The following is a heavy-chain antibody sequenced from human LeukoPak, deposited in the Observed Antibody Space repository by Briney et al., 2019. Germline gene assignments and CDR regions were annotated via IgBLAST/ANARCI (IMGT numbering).Heavy chain of an antibody. Sequence: SETLSLTCTVSGGSISSSSYYWGWIRQPPGKGLEWIGSIYYSGSTYYNPSLKSRVTISVDTSKNQFSLKLSSVTAADTAVYYCARQEGSGSTRPGVIVDYWGQGTLVTVSS. D-gene: IGHD3-16*02. J-gene: IGHJ4*02. CDR1: GGSISSSSYY. V-gene: IGHV4-39*01. CDR2: IYYSGST. CDR3: ARQEGSGSTRPGVIVDY.